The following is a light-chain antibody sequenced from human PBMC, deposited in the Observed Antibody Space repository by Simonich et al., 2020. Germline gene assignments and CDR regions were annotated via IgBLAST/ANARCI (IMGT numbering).Light chain of an antibody. CDR2: DVS. Sequence: QSALTQPRSVSGSPGQSVTISCTGTSSDVGGYNYVSWYQQHPGKAPKPMIYDVSKRPSGFPDRFSGSKSGNTASLTISGLQAEDESDYYFCSYAGSYTWVFGGGTKLTVL. V-gene: IGLV2-11*01. J-gene: IGLJ3*02. CDR3: CSYAGSYTWV. CDR1: SSDVGGYNY.